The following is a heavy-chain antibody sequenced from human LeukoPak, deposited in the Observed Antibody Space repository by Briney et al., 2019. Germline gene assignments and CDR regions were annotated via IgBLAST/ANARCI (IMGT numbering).Heavy chain of an antibody. CDR1: RFTFSMYW. CDR3: ARDGNYYDRSGPADY. CDR2: NNSDGIST. V-gene: IGHV3-74*01. D-gene: IGHD3-22*01. Sequence: GGSLRLSCAASRFTFSMYWMHWVRQAPGKGLVCVSRNNSDGISTSYADSVKGRFTISRDNAKNTLYLQMNSLRAEDTAVYYCARDGNYYDRSGPADYWGQGTLVTVSS. J-gene: IGHJ4*02.